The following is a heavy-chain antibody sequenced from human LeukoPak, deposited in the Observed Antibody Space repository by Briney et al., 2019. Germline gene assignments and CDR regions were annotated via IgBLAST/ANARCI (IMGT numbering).Heavy chain of an antibody. Sequence: GGSLRLSCAASGFIFSSYSMNWVRQAPGKGLEWVSVIYSGGSTYYADSVKGRFTISRDNSKNTLYLQMNSLRAEDTAVYYCAREIRRYCSSTSCPSGFDYWGQGTLVTVSS. CDR1: GFIFSSYS. V-gene: IGHV3-53*05. CDR2: IYSGGST. CDR3: AREIRRYCSSTSCPSGFDY. J-gene: IGHJ4*02. D-gene: IGHD2-2*01.